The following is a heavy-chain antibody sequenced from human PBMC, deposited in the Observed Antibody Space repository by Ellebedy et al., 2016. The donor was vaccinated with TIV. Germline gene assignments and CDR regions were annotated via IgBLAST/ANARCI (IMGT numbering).Heavy chain of an antibody. CDR1: GYTFTGYY. Sequence: AASVKVSCKASGYTFTGYYMHWVRQAPGQGLEWMGWINPNSGGTNYAQKFQGWVTMTRDTSISTAYMDLSRLRSDDTAVDYCAREGMVVGGTSFGRLGFDPWGQGTLVTVSS. J-gene: IGHJ5*02. D-gene: IGHD1-26*01. V-gene: IGHV1-2*04. CDR3: AREGMVVGGTSFGRLGFDP. CDR2: INPNSGGT.